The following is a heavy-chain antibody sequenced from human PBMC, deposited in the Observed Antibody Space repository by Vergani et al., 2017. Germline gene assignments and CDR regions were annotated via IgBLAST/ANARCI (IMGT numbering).Heavy chain of an antibody. CDR1: GFTFSSYA. CDR2: ISYDGSNE. V-gene: IGHV3-30*04. Sequence: QVQLVESRGGVVQPGRSLRLSCAASGFTFSSYAMHWVRQAPGKGLEWVAVISYDGSNEYYADSVKGRFTISRDNSKNTLYLQMNSLRAEDTAVYYCARDPRPNYYDILTGYSQGNHDAFDIWGQGTMVTVSS. CDR3: ARDPRPNYYDILTGYSQGNHDAFDI. D-gene: IGHD3-9*01. J-gene: IGHJ3*02.